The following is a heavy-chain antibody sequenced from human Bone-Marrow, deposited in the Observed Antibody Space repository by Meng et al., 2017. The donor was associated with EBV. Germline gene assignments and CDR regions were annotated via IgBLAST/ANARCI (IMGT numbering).Heavy chain of an antibody. CDR3: ASESGRGFTPDY. Sequence: QVELVESGAEVKKPGYSVKVSCKTSGGTFRSDAISWVRQAPGQGLEWMGGLIPMSDAPHYAQKFQSRVTITADESTSTHYMDLSGLRSEDTAVYYCASESGRGFTPDYWGQGTLVTVSS. CDR2: LIPMSDAP. V-gene: IGHV1-69*01. D-gene: IGHD3-10*01. CDR1: GGTFRSDA. J-gene: IGHJ4*02.